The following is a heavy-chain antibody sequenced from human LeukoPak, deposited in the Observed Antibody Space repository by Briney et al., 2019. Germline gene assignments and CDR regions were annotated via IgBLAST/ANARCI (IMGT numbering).Heavy chain of an antibody. J-gene: IGHJ4*02. CDR3: ATTAYYPYYYFDH. CDR2: ITATGSVV. V-gene: IGHV3-48*03. CDR1: GFNLRSRD. Sequence: GGSLRLSCAASGFNLRSRDLNWVRQARGKGLEWISYITATGSVVHYADSVKGRFSVLRDNTKNSLYLRMDSLRFEDTSLYYCATTAYYPYYYFDHWGRGDLVTVSS. D-gene: IGHD4/OR15-4a*01.